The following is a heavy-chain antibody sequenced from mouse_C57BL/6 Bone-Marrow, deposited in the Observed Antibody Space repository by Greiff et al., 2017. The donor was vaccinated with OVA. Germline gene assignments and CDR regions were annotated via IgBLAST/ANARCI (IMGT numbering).Heavy chain of an antibody. D-gene: IGHD2-4*01. CDR3: ARDEIHYDYDKSYFDY. CDR1: GYTFTSYW. V-gene: IGHV1-7*01. CDR2: INPSSGYT. Sequence: QVQLQQSGAELAKPGASVKLSCKASGYTFTSYWMHWVKQRPGQGLEWIGYINPSSGYTKYNQKFKDKATLTADKSSSTAYMQLSSLTYEDSAVYYCARDEIHYDYDKSYFDYWGQGTTLTVSS. J-gene: IGHJ2*01.